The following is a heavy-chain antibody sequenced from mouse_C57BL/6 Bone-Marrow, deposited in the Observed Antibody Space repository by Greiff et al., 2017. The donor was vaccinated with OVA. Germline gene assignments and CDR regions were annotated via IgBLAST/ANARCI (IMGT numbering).Heavy chain of an antibody. CDR1: GYSITSGYY. V-gene: IGHV3-6*01. Sequence: EVKLMESGPGLVKPSQSLSLTCSVTGYSITSGYYWNWIRQFPGNKLEWMGYISYDGSNNYNPSLKNRISITRDTSKNQFFLKLNSVTTEDTATYYCARAADYYGSSSDYWGQGTTLTVSS. CDR3: ARAADYYGSSSDY. J-gene: IGHJ2*01. CDR2: ISYDGSN. D-gene: IGHD1-1*01.